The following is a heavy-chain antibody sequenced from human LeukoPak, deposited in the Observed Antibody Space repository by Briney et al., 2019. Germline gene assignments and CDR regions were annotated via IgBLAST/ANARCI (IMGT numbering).Heavy chain of an antibody. CDR3: AKNPYSSSWYSLYYFDY. D-gene: IGHD6-13*01. CDR1: GFTFSSYA. V-gene: IGHV3-23*01. CDR2: ISGSGGST. J-gene: IGHJ4*02. Sequence: GGSLRLSCAASGFTFSSYAMSWVRQAPGKGLEGVSAISGSGGSTYYADSVKGRFTISRDNSKNTLYLQMNSLRAEDTAVYYCAKNPYSSSWYSLYYFDYWGQGTLVTVSS.